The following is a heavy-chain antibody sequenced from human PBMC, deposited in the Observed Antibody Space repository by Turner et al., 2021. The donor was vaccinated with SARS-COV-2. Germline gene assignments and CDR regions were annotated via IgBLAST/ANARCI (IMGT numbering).Heavy chain of an antibody. J-gene: IGHJ3*02. Sequence: QVQLVESGGGVAQRGRSLSLSGAASGIPSGSHGMHWVRQAPGKGLEWVAVIWNDGSQNYYAYSVKGRFTSSRDNSKNMLYLQMNSLRAEDTAVYYCARLDDSGHWGAFDIWGQGTMVTVSS. CDR2: IWNDGSQN. V-gene: IGHV3-33*01. CDR1: GIPSGSHG. CDR3: ARLDDSGHWGAFDI. D-gene: IGHD3-22*01.